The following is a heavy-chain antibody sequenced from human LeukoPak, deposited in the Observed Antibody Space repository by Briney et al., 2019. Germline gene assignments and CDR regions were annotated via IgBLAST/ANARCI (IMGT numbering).Heavy chain of an antibody. CDR1: GYRFTSYW. V-gene: IGHV5-51*01. CDR3: ARAPLIVVVAAATEGDAFDI. Sequence: GGALKISLKGSGYRFTSYWIGLVRQMPGKGLEWVGVLYSGESDTRYSPSLQGQVPISADKSISTAYLQWSSLKASDTAMYYCARAPLIVVVAAATEGDAFDIWGQGTMVTVSS. D-gene: IGHD2-2*01. J-gene: IGHJ3*02. CDR2: LYSGESDT.